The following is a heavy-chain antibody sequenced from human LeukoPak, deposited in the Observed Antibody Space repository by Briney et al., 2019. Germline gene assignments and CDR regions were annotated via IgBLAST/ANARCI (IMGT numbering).Heavy chain of an antibody. J-gene: IGHJ4*02. CDR2: ISWNSGNI. CDR3: ARGVSDGIAAGGDY. Sequence: PGRSLRLSCAASGFTFDDYAMHWVRPAPGKGLEWVSSISWNSGNIGYAHSVKGRFTISRDNAKYSLYLQMNSPRAEDTALYYCARGVSDGIAAGGDYWGQGTLVTVSS. V-gene: IGHV3-9*01. D-gene: IGHD6-13*01. CDR1: GFTFDDYA.